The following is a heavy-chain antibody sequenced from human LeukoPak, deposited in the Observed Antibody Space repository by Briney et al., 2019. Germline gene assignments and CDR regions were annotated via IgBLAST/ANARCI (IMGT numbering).Heavy chain of an antibody. CDR3: ARDIAVAGTPVYFDY. D-gene: IGHD6-19*01. Sequence: SGGSLRLSCAASGFTFSSYSMNWVRQAPGKGLEWVSYISSSSSTIYYADSVKGRFTISRDNAKNSLYLQMNSLRSEDTAVYYCARDIAVAGTPVYFDYWGQGTLVTVSS. CDR2: ISSSSSTI. J-gene: IGHJ4*02. CDR1: GFTFSSYS. V-gene: IGHV3-48*04.